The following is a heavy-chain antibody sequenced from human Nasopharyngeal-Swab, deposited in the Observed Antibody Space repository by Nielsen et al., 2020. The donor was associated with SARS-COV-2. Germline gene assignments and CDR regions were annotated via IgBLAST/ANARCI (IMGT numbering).Heavy chain of an antibody. V-gene: IGHV3-30*04. CDR2: ISYAGSSE. Sequence: GGSLRLSCATSGFTFTSYALHWVRQAPGKGLEWVAVISYAGSSEYYADSVKGRFTISRDNFKDTLYLQMDSLRPEDTAVYYCARAADGYNSFDPWGQGTLVTVSS. D-gene: IGHD5-24*01. CDR3: ARAADGYNSFDP. CDR1: GFTFTSYA. J-gene: IGHJ5*02.